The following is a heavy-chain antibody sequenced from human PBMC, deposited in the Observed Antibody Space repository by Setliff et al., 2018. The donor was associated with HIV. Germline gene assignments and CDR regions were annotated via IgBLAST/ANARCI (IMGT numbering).Heavy chain of an antibody. CDR2: IDHSGST. V-gene: IGHV4-38-2*01. CDR3: ARVEYYGSGSYYYNWYFDL. D-gene: IGHD3-10*01. J-gene: IGHJ2*01. Sequence: PSETLSLTCAVSGYSISSAYYWGWIRQPPGKGLEWIASIDHSGSTYYNPSLKSRVTISVDTSKNQFSLRLSSVTAADTAVYYCARVEYYGSGSYYYNWYFDLWGRGTLVTVSS. CDR1: GYSISSAYY.